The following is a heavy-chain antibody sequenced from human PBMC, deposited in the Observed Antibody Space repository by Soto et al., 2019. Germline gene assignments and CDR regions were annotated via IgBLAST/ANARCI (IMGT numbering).Heavy chain of an antibody. CDR1: GSSINSSGYY. Sequence: SETLSLTCTVSGSSINSSGYYWGWIRHPPGKGLEWIGSIFYGVSTYYNPSLKSRVTVSVDTSKNQFSLNLRSVTAADTAVYYCARLPSRHLVDYWGQGPLVTAPQ. CDR2: IFYGVST. D-gene: IGHD3-3*02. J-gene: IGHJ4*02. CDR3: ARLPSRHLVDY. V-gene: IGHV4-39*01.